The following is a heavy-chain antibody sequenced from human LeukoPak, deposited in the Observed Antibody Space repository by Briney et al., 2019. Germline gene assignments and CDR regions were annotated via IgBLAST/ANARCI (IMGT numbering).Heavy chain of an antibody. CDR1: GFTFSNSA. Sequence: GGSLRLSCAASGFTFSNSAISWVRQAPGKGLEWVSAISGSGGTTYYADSVKGRFTISRDNSKNTLYLQMSSLRAEGTAVYYCAKGYVTRNYFDYWGQGTLVTVSS. V-gene: IGHV3-23*01. D-gene: IGHD3-10*02. CDR3: AKGYVTRNYFDY. CDR2: ISGSGGTT. J-gene: IGHJ4*02.